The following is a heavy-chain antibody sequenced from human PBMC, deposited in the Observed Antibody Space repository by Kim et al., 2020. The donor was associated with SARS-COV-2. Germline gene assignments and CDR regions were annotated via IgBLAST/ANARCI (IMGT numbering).Heavy chain of an antibody. J-gene: IGHJ4*02. CDR3: AREGSNYQDYFDN. Sequence: GGSLRLSCAASGFTFSSYWMHWVRQVPGKGLVWVSRINSNGSPTNYADSVKGRFTISRDNAKDILYLQMDSLRAEDTGVYYCAREGSNYQDYFDNWGQGTLVIVSS. V-gene: IGHV3-74*01. CDR2: INSNGSPT. D-gene: IGHD2-2*01. CDR1: GFTFSSYW.